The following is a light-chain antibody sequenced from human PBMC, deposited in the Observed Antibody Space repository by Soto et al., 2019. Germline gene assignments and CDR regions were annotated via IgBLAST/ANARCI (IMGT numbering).Light chain of an antibody. Sequence: DIQMTQSPSTLSASVGDRVTITCRASQTISNWLAWYQQQPGKAPKLLIYDAAKLESGVPSRFSGSGSGTEFTLTISCLLPDDFLNYYCEQYNSYAFTHGPGTKVEIK. V-gene: IGKV1-5*01. CDR1: QTISNW. CDR3: EQYNSYAFT. CDR2: DAA. J-gene: IGKJ3*01.